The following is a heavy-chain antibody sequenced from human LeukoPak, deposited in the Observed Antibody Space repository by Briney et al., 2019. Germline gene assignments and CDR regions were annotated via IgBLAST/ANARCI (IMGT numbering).Heavy chain of an antibody. V-gene: IGHV4-38-2*01. CDR3: AGDPIGDSCFDP. J-gene: IGHJ5*02. D-gene: IGHD3-16*01. CDR2: ISHNGNA. Sequence: PSETLSLTCAVSGYSVGSAYYWVWIRQPPGKGLEWLGTISHNGNAYYNPSLKSRLTMSVDTSKNQFSLNLNSVTAADTAVYFRAGDPIGDSCFDPWGQGALVTVSS. CDR1: GYSVGSAYY.